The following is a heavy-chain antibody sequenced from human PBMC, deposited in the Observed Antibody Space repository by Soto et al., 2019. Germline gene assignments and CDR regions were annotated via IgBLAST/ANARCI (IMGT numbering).Heavy chain of an antibody. J-gene: IGHJ3*02. D-gene: IGHD4-17*01. CDR3: TRDRNYGGNSEDFDI. CDR1: EFSFTTYW. Sequence: GESLKISCKGSEFSFTTYWIAWVRQMPGEGLKWMGIIYPDDSRTTYSPSFQGQVTISADKSINTAYLQWSSLKASDTAMYYCTRDRNYGGNSEDFDIWGQGTRVTVSS. V-gene: IGHV5-51*01. CDR2: IYPDDSRT.